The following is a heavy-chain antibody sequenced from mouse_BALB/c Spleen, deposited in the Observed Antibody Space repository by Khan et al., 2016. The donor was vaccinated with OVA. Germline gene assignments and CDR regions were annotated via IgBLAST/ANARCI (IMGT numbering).Heavy chain of an antibody. CDR3: ARNRYGYFDY. CDR2: IWSSGIT. J-gene: IGHJ2*01. V-gene: IGHV2-2*02. CDR1: GFSFSSYG. Sequence: VQLQESGPGLVQPSQSLSITCTVSGFSFSSYGIHWVHQSPGKGLEWLGVIWSSGITAYYATFITRLHTTNDIANDELFYKMNNQEANDTSRYYSARNRYGYFDYWGQGTTLTVSS. D-gene: IGHD2-10*02.